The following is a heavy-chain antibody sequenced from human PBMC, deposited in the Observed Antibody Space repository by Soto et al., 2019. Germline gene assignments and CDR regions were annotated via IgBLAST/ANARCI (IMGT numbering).Heavy chain of an antibody. J-gene: IGHJ3*02. V-gene: IGHV1-18*01. CDR1: GYNFTSHG. D-gene: IGHD6-19*01. CDR2: ISPHNDRT. CDR3: ARDLYYSSGRYFDHDAFDI. Sequence: QVQLVQSGADVKKPGASVKVSCKASGYNFTSHGISWVRQAPGQGLEWMGWISPHNDRTKYERRFQDRVTMTTETPTSTVYMELGSLRSDDTAVYYCARDLYYSSGRYFDHDAFDIWGQGTVVTVSS.